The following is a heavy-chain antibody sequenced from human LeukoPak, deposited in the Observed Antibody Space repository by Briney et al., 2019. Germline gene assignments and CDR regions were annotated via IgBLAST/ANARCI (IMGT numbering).Heavy chain of an antibody. CDR2: IYYNGNT. CDR1: DGSINSYY. J-gene: IGHJ6*02. CDR3: ARGRSNYYGMDV. D-gene: IGHD1-26*01. Sequence: KSSETLSLTCTVSDGSINSYYWNWIQRPPGKGLEWIGYIYYNGNTNYSPSLKSRVTMSVDTSKNLFSLKVSSVTAADTAVYYCARGRSNYYGMDVWGQGTTVTVSS. V-gene: IGHV4-59*01.